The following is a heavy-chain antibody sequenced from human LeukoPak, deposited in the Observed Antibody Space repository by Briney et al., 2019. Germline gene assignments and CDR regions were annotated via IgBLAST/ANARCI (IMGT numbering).Heavy chain of an antibody. J-gene: IGHJ4*02. CDR1: GGTFSSYA. CDR3: ARDQQWLVLNY. Sequence: ASVKVSCKASGGTFSSYAISWVRQAPGQGLEWMGGIIPIFGTANYAQKFQGRVTITRDTSASTAYMELSSLRSEDTAVYYCARDQQWLVLNYWGQGTLVTVSS. CDR2: IIPIFGTA. V-gene: IGHV1-69*05. D-gene: IGHD6-19*01.